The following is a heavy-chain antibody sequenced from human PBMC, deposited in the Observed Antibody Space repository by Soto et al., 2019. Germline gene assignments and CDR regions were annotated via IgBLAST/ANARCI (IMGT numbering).Heavy chain of an antibody. CDR3: ARRASPIIDY. CDR2: INAGNGNT. CDR1: GYTFTSYA. V-gene: IGHV1-3*01. D-gene: IGHD1-26*01. Sequence: QVQLVQSGAEVKKPGASVKVSCKASGYTFTSYAMHWVRQAPGQRLEWMGWINAGNGNTKYSQKFQGRVTIIRDTSTSTAYMELSSLRSEDTAGYYCARRASPIIDYWGQGTLVTVSS. J-gene: IGHJ4*02.